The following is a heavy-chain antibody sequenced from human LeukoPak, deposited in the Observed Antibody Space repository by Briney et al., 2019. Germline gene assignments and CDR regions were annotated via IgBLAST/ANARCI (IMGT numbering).Heavy chain of an antibody. CDR3: ARDRGTVARTYYMDV. CDR1: GYTFTNYG. D-gene: IGHD6-6*01. Sequence: GASVKVSCKASGYTFTNYGISWVRQAPGQGLEWMGWISAYNGNTNYAHKFQGRVTMTTETSTSTAYMELRSLRSDDTAVYYCARDRGTVARTYYMDVWGKGTTVTVSS. V-gene: IGHV1-18*01. J-gene: IGHJ6*03. CDR2: ISAYNGNT.